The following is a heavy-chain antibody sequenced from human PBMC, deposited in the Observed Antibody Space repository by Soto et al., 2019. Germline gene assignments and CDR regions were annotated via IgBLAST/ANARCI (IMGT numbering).Heavy chain of an antibody. V-gene: IGHV3-33*01. Sequence: GGSLRLSCAASGFSFSSYGMHWVRQAPGKGLEWVAGIWYDGSKKYYADSVKGRFTISRDKSMNTLYLQMNNLIPEDSAVYFCTRVYFGSGGYYPPPDSWGQGTLVTVSS. CDR2: IWYDGSKK. CDR1: GFSFSSYG. D-gene: IGHD3-10*01. CDR3: TRVYFGSGGYYPPPDS. J-gene: IGHJ4*02.